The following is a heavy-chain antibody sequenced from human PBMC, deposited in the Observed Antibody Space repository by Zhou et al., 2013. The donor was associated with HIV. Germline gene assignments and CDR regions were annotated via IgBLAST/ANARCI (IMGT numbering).Heavy chain of an antibody. CDR1: GYTFTSYG. CDR2: ISPYNGDT. D-gene: IGHD3-10*01. J-gene: IGHJ4*02. CDR3: VREVALDRWLGVY. V-gene: IGHV1-18*01. Sequence: QVQLVQSGTEVKKPGASVKVSCKASGYTFTSYGISWVRQAPGQGLEWMGWISPYNGDTNYAQKFQDRVIMSTDTSTSTAYMELKSLRSDDTAVYYCVREVALDRWLGVYWGQGTLVTVSS.